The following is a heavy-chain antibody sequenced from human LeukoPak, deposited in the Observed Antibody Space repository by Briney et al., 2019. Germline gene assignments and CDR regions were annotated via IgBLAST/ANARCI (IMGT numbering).Heavy chain of an antibody. CDR1: GGSFSGYY. J-gene: IGHJ4*02. D-gene: IGHD2-15*01. V-gene: IGHV4-34*01. CDR3: ARGPRIFAY. Sequence: SETLSLTCAVYGGSFSGYYWSWIRQPPGKGLEWIGEINHSGSTNYNPSLKSRVTISVDTSKNQFSLKLSSVTAADTAVYYCARGPRIFAYWGQGTLDTVSS. CDR2: INHSGST.